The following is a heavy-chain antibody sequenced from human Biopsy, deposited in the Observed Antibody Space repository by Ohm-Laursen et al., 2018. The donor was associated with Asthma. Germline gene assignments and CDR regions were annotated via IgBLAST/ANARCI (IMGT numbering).Heavy chain of an antibody. Sequence: SLRLSCTASGFTFGDYWMSWVRQVPGKGLDWVAVISFDGTNRNYTDSVKGRFTISRDNSRNTLHLQMNSLRAEDTAVYYCAKDVFPGWELRRGPDYWGQGTLVTVSS. V-gene: IGHV3-30*18. D-gene: IGHD1-26*01. CDR2: ISFDGTNR. CDR3: AKDVFPGWELRRGPDY. J-gene: IGHJ4*02. CDR1: GFTFGDYW.